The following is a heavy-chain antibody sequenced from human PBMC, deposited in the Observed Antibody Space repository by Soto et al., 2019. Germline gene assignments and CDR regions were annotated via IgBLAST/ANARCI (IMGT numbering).Heavy chain of an antibody. CDR2: IIPIPDIT. CDR3: ARDRITTRGDAFDL. V-gene: IGHV1-69*08. CDR1: GGTSSTNI. J-gene: IGHJ3*01. Sequence: QVQLVQSGAEVRKPGSSVKVSCKAPGGTSSTNIISWVRQAPGQGLEWMGRIIPIPDITNYAQKFQGRVTVTADRSTSTAYMELTSLKSEDTAVYYCARDRITTRGDAFDLWGQGTMVTVSS. D-gene: IGHD3-3*01.